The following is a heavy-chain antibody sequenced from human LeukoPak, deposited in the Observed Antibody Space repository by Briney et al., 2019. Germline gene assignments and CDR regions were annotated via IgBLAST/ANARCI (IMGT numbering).Heavy chain of an antibody. D-gene: IGHD3-16*01. V-gene: IGHV1-69*13. CDR2: IIPIFGTA. J-gene: IGHJ4*02. Sequence: GASVRVSCKAAGGIFSSYAISWVRQAPGQGLEWMGGIIPIFGTANYAQKLHGRVTITADEATSTAYMELSSLRSEDTAVYYCARAVITFGGVTSLDYWGQGTLVTVSS. CDR1: GGIFSSYA. CDR3: ARAVITFGGVTSLDY.